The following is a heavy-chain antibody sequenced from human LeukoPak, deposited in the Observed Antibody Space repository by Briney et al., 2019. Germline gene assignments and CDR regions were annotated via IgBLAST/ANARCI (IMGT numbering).Heavy chain of an antibody. CDR1: GGSISSYY. J-gene: IGHJ6*03. Sequence: SETLSLTCTVSGGSISSYYWSWIQQPPGKGLEWIGYIYTSGSTNYNPSLKSRVTISVDTSKNQFSLKLSSVTAADTAVYYCARHRADSSSPMYYYYYYMDVWGKGTTVTVSS. V-gene: IGHV4-4*09. D-gene: IGHD6-6*01. CDR3: ARHRADSSSPMYYYYYYMDV. CDR2: IYTSGST.